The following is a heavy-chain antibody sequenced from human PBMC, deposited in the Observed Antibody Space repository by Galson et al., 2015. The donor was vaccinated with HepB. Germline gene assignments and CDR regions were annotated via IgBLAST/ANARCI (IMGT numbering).Heavy chain of an antibody. Sequence: TLSLTCAVSGGSISSSHWWTWVRQPPGKGLEWIGEIHHSGNTNYNPSLNSRVTISIDKSNNQFSLNLSSVTAADTAVYYCARDPPLELGSFMDVWGKGTTVTVSS. CDR3: ARDPPLELGSFMDV. V-gene: IGHV4-4*02. D-gene: IGHD1-7*01. J-gene: IGHJ6*04. CDR2: IHHSGNT. CDR1: GGSISSSHW.